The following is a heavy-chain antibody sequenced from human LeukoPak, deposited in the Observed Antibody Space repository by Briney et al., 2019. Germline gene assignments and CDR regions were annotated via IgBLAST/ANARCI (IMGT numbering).Heavy chain of an antibody. Sequence: ASVKVSCKASGYTFTNYFIHWVRQAPGQGLQWMGWINPNNGDTNYAQKFQGRVTMTRDTSITTAYMELSRLTSDDTAVYYCARAGAQVDDFWSGYWKYYFDYWGQGTLVTVSS. D-gene: IGHD3-3*01. CDR2: INPNNGDT. CDR3: ARAGAQVDDFWSGYWKYYFDY. J-gene: IGHJ4*02. V-gene: IGHV1-2*02. CDR1: GYTFTNYF.